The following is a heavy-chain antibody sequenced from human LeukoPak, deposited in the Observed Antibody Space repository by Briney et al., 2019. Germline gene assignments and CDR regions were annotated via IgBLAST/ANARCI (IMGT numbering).Heavy chain of an antibody. D-gene: IGHD2-2*01. Sequence: SVKVSCKASGATFSSYAISWVLHAPVQGLEWIEGIIPIFGTANYAQKFQGRVTITADESTSTAYMELSSLRSEDTAVYYCARDLVVPAAMGTHDAFDIWGQGTVVTVSS. J-gene: IGHJ3*02. CDR3: ARDLVVPAAMGTHDAFDI. CDR2: IIPIFGTA. V-gene: IGHV1-69*01. CDR1: GATFSSYA.